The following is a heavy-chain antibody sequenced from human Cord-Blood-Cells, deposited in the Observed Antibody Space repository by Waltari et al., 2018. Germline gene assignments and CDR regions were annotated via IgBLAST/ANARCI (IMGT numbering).Heavy chain of an antibody. CDR3: ARGGVDIEQLVGGIYP. J-gene: IGHJ5*02. CDR2: NKHSGST. Sequence: QVQLQQWGEGLLKPSETLSLTCAVYGGSFSGYYWSWIRQPPGEGRGWIGENKHSGSTNQDPSLKSRVTISVDTSKNQFSLKLGSVTAADTAVYYGARGGVDIEQLVGGIYPWGQGTLVTVSS. V-gene: IGHV4-34*01. D-gene: IGHD6-6*01. CDR1: GGSFSGYY.